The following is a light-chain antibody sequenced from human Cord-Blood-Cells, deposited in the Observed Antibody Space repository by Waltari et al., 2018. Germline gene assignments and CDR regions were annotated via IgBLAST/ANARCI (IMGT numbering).Light chain of an antibody. CDR1: NIGRKS. Sequence: SYVLTQPPSVSVAPGKKARITCGGNNIGRKSVHWYQQKPGQAPVLVIYYDSERPSGIPERFSVSNSGNTATLTISRVEAGDEADYYCQVWDSSSDHYVFGTGTKVTVL. J-gene: IGLJ1*01. CDR2: YDS. V-gene: IGLV3-21*04. CDR3: QVWDSSSDHYV.